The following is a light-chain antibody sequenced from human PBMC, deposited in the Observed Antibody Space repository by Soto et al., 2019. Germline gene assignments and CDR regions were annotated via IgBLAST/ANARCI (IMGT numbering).Light chain of an antibody. J-gene: IGKJ5*01. CDR2: DAY. CDR1: QSFRGL. V-gene: IGKV3D-15*01. Sequence: EVVLTQSPATLSLSPGERATLSCRASQSFRGLLAWYQQKPGQAPRLLIYDAYNRATGIPPRFSGSGSGTEFTLTISSLQSEDFAVYYCQQYHNWPLTFGQGTRLEIK. CDR3: QQYHNWPLT.